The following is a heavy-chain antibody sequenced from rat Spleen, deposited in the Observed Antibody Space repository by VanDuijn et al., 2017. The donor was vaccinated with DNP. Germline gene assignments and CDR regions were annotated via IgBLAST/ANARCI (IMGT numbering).Heavy chain of an antibody. J-gene: IGHJ2*01. D-gene: IGHD1-11*01. Sequence: EVKVVESGGGLVQPGRSLKLSCATSGFTFSYYGMAWVRQAPKKGLEWVASISGSGGSTSYRDSVKGRFTISRDNAKNTLYLQMDSLRSEDTATFYCTTDFERGYWGQGVMVTVSS. CDR2: ISGSGGST. CDR3: TTDFERGY. V-gene: IGHV5-27*01. CDR1: GFTFSYYG.